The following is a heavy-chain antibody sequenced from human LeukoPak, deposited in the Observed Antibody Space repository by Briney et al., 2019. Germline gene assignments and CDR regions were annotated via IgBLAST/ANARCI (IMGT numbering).Heavy chain of an antibody. D-gene: IGHD2-2*01. CDR1: GGSFSGYY. CDR2: INHSGST. Sequence: SETLSLTCAVYGGSFSGYYWSSIRQPPGKGLEWIGEINHSGSTNYNPSLKSRVTISVDTSKNQFSLKLSSVTAADTAVYYCARDIVVVPAAYNWFDPWGQGTLVTVSS. J-gene: IGHJ5*02. CDR3: ARDIVVVPAAYNWFDP. V-gene: IGHV4-34*01.